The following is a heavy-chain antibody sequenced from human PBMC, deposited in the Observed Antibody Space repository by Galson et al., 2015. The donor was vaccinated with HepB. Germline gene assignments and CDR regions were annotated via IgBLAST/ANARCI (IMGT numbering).Heavy chain of an antibody. D-gene: IGHD5-12*01. CDR3: ARSRGGYDYYYYYYMDV. Sequence: SVKVSCKASGYTFTSYAMHWVRQAPGQRLEWMGWINAGNGNTKYLQKFQGRVTITRDTSASTAYMELSSLRSEDTAVYYCARSRGGYDYYYYYYMDVWGKGTTVTVSS. CDR1: GYTFTSYA. V-gene: IGHV1-3*01. J-gene: IGHJ6*03. CDR2: INAGNGNT.